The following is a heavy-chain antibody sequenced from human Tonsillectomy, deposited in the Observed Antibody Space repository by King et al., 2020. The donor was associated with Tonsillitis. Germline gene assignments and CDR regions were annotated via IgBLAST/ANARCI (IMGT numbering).Heavy chain of an antibody. D-gene: IGHD6-13*01. V-gene: IGHV3-23*04. CDR2: ISGSGGST. J-gene: IGHJ2*01. CDR1: GFTFTNYA. CDR3: ASQYSSTSYDYWFFDL. Sequence: VQLVESGGGLVQPGGSLRISCAASGFTFTNYAMSWVRQAPGKGLEWVSSISGSGGSTYYADSVRGRFTISRDNSKNTLCLQMNSLRAEDTAVYYCASQYSSTSYDYWFFDLWGRGTLVTVS.